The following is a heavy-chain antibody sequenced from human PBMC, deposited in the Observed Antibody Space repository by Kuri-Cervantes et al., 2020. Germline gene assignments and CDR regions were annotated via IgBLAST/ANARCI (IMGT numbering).Heavy chain of an antibody. D-gene: IGHD3-16*02. J-gene: IGHJ4*02. CDR3: ARETNLRFGGVIGPDY. CDR1: GGSI. Sequence: SETLSLTCTVSGGSIWSWIRQPPGKGLEWIGYIYNSGSTNYNPSLKSRVTISVDTSKNQFSLKLSSVTAADTAVYYCARETNLRFGGVIGPDYWGQGTLVTVSS. V-gene: IGHV4-59*12. CDR2: IYNSGST.